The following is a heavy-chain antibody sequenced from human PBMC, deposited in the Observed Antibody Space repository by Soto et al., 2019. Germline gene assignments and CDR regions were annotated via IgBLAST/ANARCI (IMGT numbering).Heavy chain of an antibody. CDR1: GYTFTSYA. CDR3: ARAIRGHWYFDL. CDR2: INAGNGNT. Sequence: QVQLVQSGAEVKKPGASVKVSCKASGYTFTSYAMHWVRQAPGERLEWMGWINAGNGNTKYSQKFQGRVTITRDTSASTAYMELSSLRSEDTAVYYCARAIRGHWYFDLWGRGTLVTVSS. J-gene: IGHJ2*01. V-gene: IGHV1-3*01.